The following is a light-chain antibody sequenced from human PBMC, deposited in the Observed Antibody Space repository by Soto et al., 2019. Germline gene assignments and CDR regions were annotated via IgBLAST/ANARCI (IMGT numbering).Light chain of an antibody. CDR2: DAS. Sequence: EIVLTQSPGTVSLSPGERATLSCRASQSITTSLAWYQRKPGQAPRLLIYDASTRATAIPDRFSGSGSGTDFTLTLSRLEAEDFAVYYCQQYATSPLTFGGRTKVEIK. J-gene: IGKJ4*01. CDR1: QSITTS. V-gene: IGKV3-20*01. CDR3: QQYATSPLT.